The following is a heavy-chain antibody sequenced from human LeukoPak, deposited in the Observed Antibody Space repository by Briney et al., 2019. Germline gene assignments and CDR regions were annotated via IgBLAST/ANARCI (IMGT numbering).Heavy chain of an antibody. CDR1: GYTFTAYF. D-gene: IGHD2-15*01. J-gene: IGHJ4*02. CDR2: INPNSGGT. V-gene: IGHV1-2*02. CDR3: ASLGFCNGGGCYPDDG. Sequence: ASLKVSCKASGYTFTAYFMHWVRRSPGQGVEWLGWINPNSGGTNYARKFQGRVTMTSDTSISKAYMELSRLRSDDTAVYYCASLGFCNGGGCYPDDGWGQGTLVTVSS.